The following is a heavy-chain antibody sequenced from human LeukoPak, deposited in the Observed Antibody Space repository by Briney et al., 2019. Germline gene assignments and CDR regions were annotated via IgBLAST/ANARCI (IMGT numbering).Heavy chain of an antibody. D-gene: IGHD3-10*01. J-gene: IGHJ5*02. CDR3: ARDDYRGVTNFDP. V-gene: IGHV4-31*03. CDR1: GGSISSGGYY. Sequence: PSQTLSLTCTVSGGSISSGGYYWSWIRQHPGKGLEWIGYIYYSGSTYYNPSLKSRVTISIDTSKNHFSLQLTSVTAADTAVYFCARDDYRGVTNFDPWGQGTLVTVSS. CDR2: IYYSGST.